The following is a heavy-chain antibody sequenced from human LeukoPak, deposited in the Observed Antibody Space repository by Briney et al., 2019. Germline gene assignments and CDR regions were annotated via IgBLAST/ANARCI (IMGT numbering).Heavy chain of an antibody. Sequence: GESLKISCKGYGDRFTSYWVAWVRPMPGKGLEWMGIIFPGDSDTRYSPSIQGQVTTSVDRSISTAYLQWSSLKASDTAIYYCARRPLHSQNWLAPWGQGTLVTVSS. V-gene: IGHV5-51*01. CDR3: ARRPLHSQNWLAP. J-gene: IGHJ5*02. CDR1: GDRFTSYW. CDR2: IFPGDSDT.